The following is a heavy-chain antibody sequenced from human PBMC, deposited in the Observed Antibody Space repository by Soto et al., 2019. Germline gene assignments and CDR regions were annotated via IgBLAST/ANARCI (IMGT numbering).Heavy chain of an antibody. CDR3: ARTDSSSWYGVDY. V-gene: IGHV3-7*01. CDR2: IKQDGSEK. J-gene: IGHJ4*02. D-gene: IGHD6-13*01. Sequence: EVQLVESGGGLVQPGGSLRLSCAASGFTFSSYWMSWVRQAPGKGLEWVANIKQDGSEKYYVDSVKGRFTISRDNAKNSQELQMNSLRAEDTAVYDCARTDSSSWYGVDYWGQGTLVT. CDR1: GFTFSSYW.